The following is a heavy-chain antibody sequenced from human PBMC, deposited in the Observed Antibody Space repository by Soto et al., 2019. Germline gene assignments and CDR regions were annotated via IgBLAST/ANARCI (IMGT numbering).Heavy chain of an antibody. CDR1: GGSISSGTYY. J-gene: IGHJ4*02. CDR3: ARGSQGLGG. Sequence: PSETLSLTCTVSGGSISSGTYYWTWIRQHPGKGLEWIGYIYYGGTTYYNPSLKSRVTISIDTSENQFSLKLRSVTAADTAVYYCARGSQGLGGWGQGTLVTVSS. CDR2: IYYGGTT. V-gene: IGHV4-31*03. D-gene: IGHD3-10*01.